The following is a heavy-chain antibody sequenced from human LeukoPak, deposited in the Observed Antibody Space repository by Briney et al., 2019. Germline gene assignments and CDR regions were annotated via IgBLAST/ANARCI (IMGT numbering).Heavy chain of an antibody. J-gene: IGHJ6*03. CDR3: ARSYGDSGNHFHYMDV. CDR1: GYTFTGYY. Sequence: ASVKVSCKASGYTFTGYYIHWVRQAPGQGLEWMGRINPNSGGTNCAQKFQGRVTMTRDTSISTAYMEVSRLRSDDTAMYYCARSYGDSGNHFHYMDVWGKGTTVTVSS. CDR2: INPNSGGT. V-gene: IGHV1-2*06. D-gene: IGHD4-17*01.